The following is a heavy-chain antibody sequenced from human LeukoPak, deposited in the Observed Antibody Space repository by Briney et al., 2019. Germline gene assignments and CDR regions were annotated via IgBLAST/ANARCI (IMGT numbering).Heavy chain of an antibody. CDR1: GGSVSSGTYY. Sequence: SGTLSLTCAVSGGSVSSGTYYWSWIRQPPGKGLEWIGYIYYSGTTNYNPSLKSRVTISVDTSKNQFSLKLSSVTAADTAVYYCARDRVRGNSNPFFDYWGQGTLVTVSS. D-gene: IGHD4-11*01. CDR3: ARDRVRGNSNPFFDY. V-gene: IGHV4-61*01. J-gene: IGHJ4*02. CDR2: IYYSGTT.